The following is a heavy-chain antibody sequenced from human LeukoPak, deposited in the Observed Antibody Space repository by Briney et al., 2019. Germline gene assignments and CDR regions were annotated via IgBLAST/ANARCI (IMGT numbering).Heavy chain of an antibody. CDR2: ISYDGSRK. Sequence: PGRSLRLSCTASGFTFSNYAMHWGRQAPGTGLEWVAVISYDGSRKDYTDSVNGRFTISRDNSKNTLYLQMNSLRTEDTAVYYCARTPTVTSDAFDIWGQGTMVTVSS. D-gene: IGHD4-17*01. CDR3: ARTPTVTSDAFDI. J-gene: IGHJ3*02. V-gene: IGHV3-30*04. CDR1: GFTFSNYA.